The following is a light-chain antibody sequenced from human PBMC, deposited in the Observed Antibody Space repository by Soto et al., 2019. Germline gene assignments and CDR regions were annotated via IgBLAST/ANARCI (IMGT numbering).Light chain of an antibody. CDR3: QQYGSSPPLT. CDR1: QSISSSF. V-gene: IGKV3-20*01. CDR2: GAS. Sequence: EFVLTQSPGKLSLSPGERATLSCRASQSISSSFLAWYQQKPGQAPRLLIYGASSRGTGIPDRFSGSGSWTAFSLTISRLEPEDFAVYDCQQYGSSPPLTFGGGTKVEIK. J-gene: IGKJ4*01.